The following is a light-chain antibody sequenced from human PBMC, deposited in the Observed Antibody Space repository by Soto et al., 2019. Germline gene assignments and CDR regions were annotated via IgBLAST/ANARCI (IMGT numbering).Light chain of an antibody. Sequence: DIQMTQSPSTLSASVGDRVTITCRASQNINKWLAWYQQKPGKAPKLLIYVASTLQSGVPSRFSGSGSGTDFSLTISSLQPEDVATYYCQNYNSAPITFGQGTRLEIK. V-gene: IGKV1-27*01. CDR2: VAS. CDR1: QNINKW. CDR3: QNYNSAPIT. J-gene: IGKJ5*01.